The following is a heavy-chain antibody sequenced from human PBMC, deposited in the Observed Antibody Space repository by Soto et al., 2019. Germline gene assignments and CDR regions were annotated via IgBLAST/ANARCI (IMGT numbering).Heavy chain of an antibody. CDR1: GGTFSSYA. CDR3: ARDLVDSSGLFDY. J-gene: IGHJ4*02. CDR2: IIPIFGTA. D-gene: IGHD3-22*01. V-gene: IGHV1-69*13. Sequence: ASVKVSCKASGGTFSSYAISWVLQAPGRGLEWMGGIIPIFGTANYAQKFQGRVTITADESTSTAYMELSSLRSEDTAVYYCARDLVDSSGLFDYWGQGTLVTVSS.